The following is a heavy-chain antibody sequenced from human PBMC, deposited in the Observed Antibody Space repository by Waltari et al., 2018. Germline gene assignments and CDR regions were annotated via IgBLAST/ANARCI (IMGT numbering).Heavy chain of an antibody. D-gene: IGHD5-18*01. CDR2: IYPGDSDT. CDR1: GYSFTSYW. Sequence: EVQLVQSGAEVKKPGESLKISCKGSGYSFTSYWIGLVRPMPGQGLEWMGIIYPGDSDTRYSPSFQGQVTISADKSISTAYLQWSSLKASDTAMYYCARQGRGRDIQLWPDGWFDPWGQGTLVTVSS. CDR3: ARQGRGRDIQLWPDGWFDP. V-gene: IGHV5-51*01. J-gene: IGHJ5*02.